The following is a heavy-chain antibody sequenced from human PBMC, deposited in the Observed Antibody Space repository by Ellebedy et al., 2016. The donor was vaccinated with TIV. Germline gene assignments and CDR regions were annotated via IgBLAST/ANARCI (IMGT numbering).Heavy chain of an antibody. CDR1: GGSISSTNW. Sequence: SETLSLTCTVSGGSISSTNWWSWVRQPPEKGLEWIGEIYHSGSTNYNPSLKSRVTISVDKSKSQFYVRLSSVTAADTAVYHCARVRYTSGWYAAFDIWGQGTMVTVSS. D-gene: IGHD6-19*01. J-gene: IGHJ3*02. CDR2: IYHSGST. CDR3: ARVRYTSGWYAAFDI. V-gene: IGHV4-4*02.